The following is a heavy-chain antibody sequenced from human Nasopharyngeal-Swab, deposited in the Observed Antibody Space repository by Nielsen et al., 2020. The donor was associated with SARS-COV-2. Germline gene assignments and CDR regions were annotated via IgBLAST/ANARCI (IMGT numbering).Heavy chain of an antibody. J-gene: IGHJ4*02. V-gene: IGHV3-73*01. CDR3: TRCGGGCYSGRDY. CDR2: VRSKGNNYAT. Sequence: GGSLRLSCAASGFTFSDSAIHWVRQAPGKGLEWVGRVRSKGNNYATAYSASVKGRFISFRDDPTNTAYLQMNSLKTEDTAMYYCTRCGGGCYSGRDYWGQGTLVTVSS. CDR1: GFTFSDSA. D-gene: IGHD2-15*01.